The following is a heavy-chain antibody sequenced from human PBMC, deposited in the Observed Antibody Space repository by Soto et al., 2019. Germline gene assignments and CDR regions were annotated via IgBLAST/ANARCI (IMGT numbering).Heavy chain of an antibody. J-gene: IGHJ5*01. CDR1: RFTFSAFA. CDR2: IGGGGTDT. V-gene: IGHV3-23*01. D-gene: IGHD1-20*01. Sequence: DVQLLESGGGLVQPGGSLTLSCAASRFTFSAFAMSWVRQAQGKGLEWVSSIGGGGTDTYYADSVKGRFTISRDNSKNTLYLQMDSLRDEDTAVYYCAKDAVPYNGKWDWFDSWGQGTLVIVSS. CDR3: AKDAVPYNGKWDWFDS.